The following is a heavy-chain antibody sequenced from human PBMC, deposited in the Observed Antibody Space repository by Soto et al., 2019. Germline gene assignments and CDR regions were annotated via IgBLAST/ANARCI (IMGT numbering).Heavy chain of an antibody. Sequence: PSETLSLTCAVSGGSISSGGYSWSWIRQPPGKGLEWIGYIYHSGSTYYNPSLKSRVTISVDTSKNQFSLKLSSVTAADTAVYYCARGGYSSSWSTAEYFQHWGQGTLVTVSS. CDR2: IYHSGST. CDR1: GGSISSGGYS. J-gene: IGHJ1*01. CDR3: ARGGYSSSWSTAEYFQH. V-gene: IGHV4-30-2*01. D-gene: IGHD6-13*01.